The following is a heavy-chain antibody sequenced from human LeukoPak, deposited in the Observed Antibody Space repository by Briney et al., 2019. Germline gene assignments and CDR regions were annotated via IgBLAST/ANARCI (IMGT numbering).Heavy chain of an antibody. J-gene: IGHJ4*02. CDR2: ISSDSNTI. CDR3: AREVGATDY. CDR1: GFTLSSYS. V-gene: IGHV3-48*04. Sequence: GGSLRLSCAASGFTLSSYSINWVRQAPGKGLEWVSYISSDSNTIYYADSVRGRFTISRDNAKNSLYLQMNSLRAEDTAVYYCAREVGATDYWGQGTLVTVSS. D-gene: IGHD1-26*01.